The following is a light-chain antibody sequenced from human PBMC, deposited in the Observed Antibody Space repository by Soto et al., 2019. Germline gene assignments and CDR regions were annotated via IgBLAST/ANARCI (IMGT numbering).Light chain of an antibody. Sequence: EIVLTQSPGTLSLSPGERGTLSCRASQSVSSSYLAWYQQKPGQAPRLLIYGASSRATGIPDRFSGSGSGTDFTLTISRLEPEDFAVYYCQQYGSSPFNFGPGTKVDIK. CDR3: QQYGSSPFN. CDR1: QSVSSSY. V-gene: IGKV3-20*01. J-gene: IGKJ3*01. CDR2: GAS.